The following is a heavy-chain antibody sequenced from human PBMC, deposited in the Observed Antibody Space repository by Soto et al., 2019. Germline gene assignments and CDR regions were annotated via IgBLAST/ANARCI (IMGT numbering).Heavy chain of an antibody. CDR1: GFTFSDYY. Sequence: QVQLVESGGGLVKPGGSLRLSCAASGFTFSDYYMSWIRQAPGKGLEWVSYISSSSSYTNYADSVKGRFTISRDNAKNSLYLQMNSLRAEDTAVYYCAREGPSDSSGKPGDYWGQGTLVTVSS. CDR3: AREGPSDSSGKPGDY. CDR2: ISSSSSYT. J-gene: IGHJ4*02. D-gene: IGHD3-22*01. V-gene: IGHV3-11*06.